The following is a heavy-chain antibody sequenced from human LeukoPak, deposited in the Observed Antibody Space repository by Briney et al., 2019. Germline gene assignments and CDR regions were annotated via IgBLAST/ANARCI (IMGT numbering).Heavy chain of an antibody. CDR1: GFTFSSYA. V-gene: IGHV3-23*01. CDR2: IRSSGTST. CDR3: AKDDPSGNDAFDI. Sequence: PGGSLRLSCAASGFTFSSYAMSWVRQTPGKGLEWVSGIRSSGTSTNYADSVKGRFTISRDNSKNTLYLQMNRLRAEDTAVYYCAKDDPSGNDAFDIWGQGTMVTVSS. J-gene: IGHJ3*02. D-gene: IGHD1-26*01.